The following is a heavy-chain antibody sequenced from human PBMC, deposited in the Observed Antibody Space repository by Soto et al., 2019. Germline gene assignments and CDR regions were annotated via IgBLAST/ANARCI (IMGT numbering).Heavy chain of an antibody. CDR3: ARDAGREYSYGSRFDP. J-gene: IGHJ5*02. Sequence: SETLSLTCAVSSGSISSSNWLSWVRQPPGKGLEWIGEIYHSGSTNYNPSLKSRVTISVDKSKNQFSLKLSSVTAADTAVYYCARDAGREYSYGSRFDPWVQGTLVTVSS. CDR1: SGSISSSNW. V-gene: IGHV4-4*02. D-gene: IGHD5-18*01. CDR2: IYHSGST.